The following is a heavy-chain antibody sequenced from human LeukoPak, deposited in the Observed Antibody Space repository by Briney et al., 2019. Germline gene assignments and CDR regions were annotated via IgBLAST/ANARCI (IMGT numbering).Heavy chain of an antibody. CDR2: IYSSGST. CDR3: ARHDDYYYGMDV. V-gene: IGHV4-30-4*01. Sequence: SETLSLTCNVSGGSISSGDYYWSWIRQPPGKDLEWIGYIYSSGSTYYSPSLKSRVTMSADTSKSHFSLKLSSVTAADTAVYYCARHDDYYYGMDVWGQGTTVTVSS. CDR1: GGSISSGDYY. J-gene: IGHJ6*02.